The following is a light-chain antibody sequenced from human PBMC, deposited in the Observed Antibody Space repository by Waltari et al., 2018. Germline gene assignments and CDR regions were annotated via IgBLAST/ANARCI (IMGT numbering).Light chain of an antibody. CDR1: QSVLYNSDNKNY. Sequence: DLVMTQSPDSLAVSLGERATIHCTSSQSVLYNSDNKNYLAWYQQKPGQPPKLRIYWASTRESGVPDRFSGSGSGTDFTLTITSLQAEDVAVYYCQQYYGTPPRTFGQGTKVEIK. CDR2: WAS. CDR3: QQYYGTPPRT. J-gene: IGKJ1*01. V-gene: IGKV4-1*01.